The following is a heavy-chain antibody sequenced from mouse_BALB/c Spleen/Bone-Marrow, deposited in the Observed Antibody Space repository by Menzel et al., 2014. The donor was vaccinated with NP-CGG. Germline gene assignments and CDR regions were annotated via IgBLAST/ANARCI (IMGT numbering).Heavy chain of an antibody. V-gene: IGHV5-4*02. J-gene: IGHJ3*01. CDR3: ANYYGSTWFAY. CDR2: ISDGGSYT. CDR1: GFTFSDYY. D-gene: IGHD1-1*01. Sequence: EVQLVESGGGLVKPGGPLKLSCAASGFTFSDYYMYWVRQTPEKRLEWVATISDGGSYTYYPDSVKGRFTISSDNAKNNLYLQMSSLKSEDTAMYYCANYYGSTWFAYGGQGTLVTVSA.